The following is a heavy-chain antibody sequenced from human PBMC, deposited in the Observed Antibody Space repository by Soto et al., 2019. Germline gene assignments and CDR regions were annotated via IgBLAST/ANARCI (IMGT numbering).Heavy chain of an antibody. J-gene: IGHJ4*02. CDR1: GFMFSNHG. V-gene: IGHV3-33*01. Sequence: QVQLVESGGGVVQPGRSLRLSCAASGFMFSNHGMHWVRQAPGKGLEWVAVIWSDGNNRYYADSVKGRFTISRDNFKNTLYLQMNSLRAEATAVYYCVRGDNWNDEASDYWGQGTLVTVSS. CDR2: IWSDGNNR. D-gene: IGHD1-1*01. CDR3: VRGDNWNDEASDY.